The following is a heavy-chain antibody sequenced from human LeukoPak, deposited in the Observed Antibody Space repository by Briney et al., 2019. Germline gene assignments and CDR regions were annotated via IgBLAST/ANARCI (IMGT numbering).Heavy chain of an antibody. J-gene: IGHJ4*02. D-gene: IGHD3-3*01. CDR3: AKDVRGYYDFWSGYYVEGYYFDY. V-gene: IGHV3-9*01. Sequence: GGSLRLSCAASGFTFDDYAMPWVRQAPGRGLEWVSGNSWNSGSLGYADSVKGRFTISRDNAKNSLYLQMNSLRAEDTALYYCAKDVRGYYDFWSGYYVEGYYFDYWGQGTLVTVSS. CDR1: GFTFDDYA. CDR2: NSWNSGSL.